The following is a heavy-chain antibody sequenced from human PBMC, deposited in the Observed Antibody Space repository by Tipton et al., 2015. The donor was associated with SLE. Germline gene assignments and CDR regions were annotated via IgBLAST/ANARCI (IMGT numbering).Heavy chain of an antibody. CDR2: ISYSGST. D-gene: IGHD3-22*01. V-gene: IGHV4-59*12. CDR1: GGSISSYY. J-gene: IGHJ3*01. Sequence: TLSLTCTVSGGSISSYYWSWIRQPPGKGLEWIGYISYSGSTNYNPSLKSRVTISVDKSKNQFSLKLNSVTAADTAVYYCATVDYFDSGDAFDFWGHGSMVTVSS. CDR3: ATVDYFDSGDAFDF.